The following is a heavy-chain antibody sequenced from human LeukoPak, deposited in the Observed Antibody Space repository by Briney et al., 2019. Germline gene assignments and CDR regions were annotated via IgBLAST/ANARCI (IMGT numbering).Heavy chain of an antibody. D-gene: IGHD7-27*01. CDR2: IRVNGETT. CDR3: GRDLNWGAFDI. V-gene: IGHV3-23*01. J-gene: IGHJ3*02. Sequence: GGSLRLSCAASGFTFTHYGMNWVRQAPGKGLEWVSGIRVNGETTYYADSVRGRFTISRDNSRSMVWLQMNSLTAEDTAMYYCGRDLNWGAFDIRGLGTLVTVSS. CDR1: GFTFTHYG.